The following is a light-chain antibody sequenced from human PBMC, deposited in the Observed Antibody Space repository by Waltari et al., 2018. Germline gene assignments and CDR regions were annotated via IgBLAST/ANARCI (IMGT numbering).Light chain of an antibody. CDR3: HQSYTTPWT. V-gene: IGKV1-39*01. CDR1: QSISNY. CDR2: SAS. Sequence: DIQMTQSPSSLSASVGDRVTITCRASQSISNYLNWYQQIPGKAPRLLIYSASSLQSGVPSRFRGSGSGTHFTLTIISLQPEDFVTYSCHQSYTTPWTFGQGTKVEIK. J-gene: IGKJ1*01.